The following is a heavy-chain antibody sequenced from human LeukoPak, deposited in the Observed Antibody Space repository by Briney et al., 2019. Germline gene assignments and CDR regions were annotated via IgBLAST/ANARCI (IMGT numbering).Heavy chain of an antibody. CDR2: ISSSSSYI. Sequence: PGGSLRLSCAASGFTFSSYSMNWVRQAPGKGLEWVSSISSSSSYIYYADSVKGRFTISRDNAKNSLYLQMNSLRAEDTAVYYCARDRNVGATDPNWFDPWGQGTLVTVSS. CDR1: GFTFSSYS. D-gene: IGHD1-26*01. CDR3: ARDRNVGATDPNWFDP. V-gene: IGHV3-21*01. J-gene: IGHJ5*02.